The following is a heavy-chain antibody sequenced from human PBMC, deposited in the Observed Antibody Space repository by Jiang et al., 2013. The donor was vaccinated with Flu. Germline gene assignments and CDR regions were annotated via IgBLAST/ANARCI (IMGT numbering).Heavy chain of an antibody. Sequence: VISYDGSNKYYADSVKGRFTISRDNSKNTLYLQMNSLRAEDTAVYYCAKDTTYYYDSSGYSHFDYWGQGTLVTVSS. CDR3: AKDTTYYYDSSGYSHFDY. V-gene: IGHV3-30*18. D-gene: IGHD3-22*01. CDR2: ISYDGSNK. J-gene: IGHJ4*02.